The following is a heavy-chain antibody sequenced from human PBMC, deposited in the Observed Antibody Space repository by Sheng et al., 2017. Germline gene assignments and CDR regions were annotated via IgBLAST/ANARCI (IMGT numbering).Heavy chain of an antibody. CDR2: IIPIFGTA. CDR1: GGTFSSYA. V-gene: IGHV1-69*05. Sequence: QVQLVQSGAEVKKPGSSVKVSCKASGGTFSSYAISWVRQAPGQGLEWMGGIIPIFGTANYAQKFQGRVTITTDESTSTAYMELSSLRSEDTAVYYCARDLRVGGIAVAGTRVRDNWFDPWGQGTLVTVSS. D-gene: IGHD6-19*01. J-gene: IGHJ5*02. CDR3: ARDLRVGGIAVAGTRVRDNWFDP.